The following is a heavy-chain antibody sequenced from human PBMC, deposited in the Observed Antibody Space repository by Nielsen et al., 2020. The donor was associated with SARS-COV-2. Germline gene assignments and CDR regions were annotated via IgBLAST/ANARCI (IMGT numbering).Heavy chain of an antibody. CDR3: ARGDCSSTSCYRPYYYYGMDV. Sequence: ASVKVSCKASGYTFTSYYMHWVRQAPGQGLEWMGIINPSGGSTSYAQKFQGRVTMTTDTSTSTAYMELRSLRSDDTAVYYCARGDCSSTSCYRPYYYYGMDVWGQGTTVTVSS. V-gene: IGHV1-46*01. CDR1: GYTFTSYY. D-gene: IGHD2-2*01. CDR2: INPSGGST. J-gene: IGHJ6*02.